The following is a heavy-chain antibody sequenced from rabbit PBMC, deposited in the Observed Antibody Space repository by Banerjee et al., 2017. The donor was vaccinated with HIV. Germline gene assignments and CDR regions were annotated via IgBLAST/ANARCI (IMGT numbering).Heavy chain of an antibody. CDR3: AKEYSGSSGAFNL. CDR1: GFSFSSSYW. J-gene: IGHJ4*01. V-gene: IGHV1S45*01. CDR2: IDADSSDYT. D-gene: IGHD1-1*01. Sequence: EESGGDLVKPEGSLTLTCTASGFSFSSSYWICWVRQAPGKGLELIGCIDADSSDYTYYASWAKGRFTISKTSSTTVTLQMTSLTVADTATYFCAKEYSGSSGAFNLWGPGTLVTV.